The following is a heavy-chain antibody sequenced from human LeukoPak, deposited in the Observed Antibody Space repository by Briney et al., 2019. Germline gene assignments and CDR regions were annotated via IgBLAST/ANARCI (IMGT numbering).Heavy chain of an antibody. V-gene: IGHV4-34*01. D-gene: IGHD3-10*01. CDR3: ASSSGQH. J-gene: IGHJ1*01. CDR2: IDHSGST. Sequence: SETLSLTCAVYGGSFSGYYWSWIRQPPGKGLEWIGEIDHSGSTNYNPSLKSRVTISVDTSKNQFSLKLSSVTAADTAVYYCASSSGQHWGQGTLVTVSS. CDR1: GGSFSGYY.